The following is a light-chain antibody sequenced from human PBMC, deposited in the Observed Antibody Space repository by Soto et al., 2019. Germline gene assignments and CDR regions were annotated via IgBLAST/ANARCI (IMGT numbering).Light chain of an antibody. Sequence: DIPMTQSPSSLSASVGDRVTITCRASQDIRNDLGWYQHKPGQAPKRLIYAASSLQSGVPSRFSGSGSGTEFTLTISSLQPEDFTTYFCLQHNNYPYTFGQGTKVEIK. J-gene: IGKJ2*01. V-gene: IGKV1-17*01. CDR2: AAS. CDR1: QDIRND. CDR3: LQHNNYPYT.